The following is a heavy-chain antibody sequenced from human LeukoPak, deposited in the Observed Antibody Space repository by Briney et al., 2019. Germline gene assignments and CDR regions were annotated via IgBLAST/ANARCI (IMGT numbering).Heavy chain of an antibody. Sequence: PGGSLRLSCAASGFTFSSHDMSWVRQAPGKGLEWVSAITTSGGSTYYADSVKGRFTISRDNSKNTLYLQMNSLRAEDTAVYYCASSIVGALDAFDIWGQGTMVTVSS. V-gene: IGHV3-23*01. J-gene: IGHJ3*02. CDR1: GFTFSSHD. CDR2: ITTSGGST. D-gene: IGHD1-26*01. CDR3: ASSIVGALDAFDI.